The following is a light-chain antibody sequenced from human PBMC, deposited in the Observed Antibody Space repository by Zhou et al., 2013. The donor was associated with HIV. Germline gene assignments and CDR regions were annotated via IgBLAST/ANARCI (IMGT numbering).Light chain of an antibody. V-gene: IGKV1-5*03. J-gene: IGKJ3*01. CDR1: QSISTY. CDR2: KAS. CDR3: QQRSNWPPS. Sequence: DIQMTQSPSTLSATVGDRVTITCRASQSISTYLAWYQQKPGKAPKLLLFKASDLEGGVPSRFSGSGSGTEFTLTISSLEPEDFAVYYCQQRSNWPPSFGPGTKVDIK.